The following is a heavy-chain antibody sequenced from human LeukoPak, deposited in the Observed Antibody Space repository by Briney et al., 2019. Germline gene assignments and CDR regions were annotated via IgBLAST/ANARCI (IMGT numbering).Heavy chain of an antibody. Sequence: SVKSSCKASGGTFSSYAISWVRQAPGQRLEWMGGIIPIFGTANYAQKFQGRVTITADKSTSKAYMELSSLRSEDTAVYYCARGMGDCSSTSCWGQGNLVTVSS. J-gene: IGHJ4*02. CDR2: IIPIFGTA. CDR3: ARGMGDCSSTSC. D-gene: IGHD2-2*01. V-gene: IGHV1-69*06. CDR1: GGTFSSYA.